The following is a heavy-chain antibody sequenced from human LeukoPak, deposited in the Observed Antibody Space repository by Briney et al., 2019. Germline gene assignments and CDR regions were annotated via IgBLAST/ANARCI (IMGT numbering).Heavy chain of an antibody. D-gene: IGHD3-10*01. V-gene: IGHV4-30-4*01. CDR3: ARVGPMVRDVIIGYNWFEP. CDR1: GGSFTSGDYY. J-gene: IGHJ5*02. Sequence: SQTLSLTCTVSGGSFTSGDYYWSWIRQPPGKGLEWIGCIYYTGSTFYNPSLKSRLTISVDTSKNQFSLELTSVTAADTAVYYCARVGPMVRDVIIGYNWFEPWGQGTLVTVSS. CDR2: IYYTGST.